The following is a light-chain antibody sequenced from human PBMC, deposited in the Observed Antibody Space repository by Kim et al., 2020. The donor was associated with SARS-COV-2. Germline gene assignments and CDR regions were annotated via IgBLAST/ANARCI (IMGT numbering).Light chain of an antibody. CDR2: GAS. CDR3: QQYDKRPRT. Sequence: ETVMTQSPATLSVSPGGSATLSCTASESVSSNVAWYQQNPGQAPRLLIYGASTRASGIPSRFSGSGSGTEFTLTISSLQSEDFVVYYCQQYDKRPRTFGQGTKVDIK. V-gene: IGKV3-15*01. CDR1: ESVSSN. J-gene: IGKJ1*01.